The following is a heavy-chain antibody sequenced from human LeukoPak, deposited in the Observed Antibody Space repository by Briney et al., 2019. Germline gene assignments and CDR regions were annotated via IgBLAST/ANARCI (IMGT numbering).Heavy chain of an antibody. CDR3: ARSAFAVGYFDL. CDR1: GGSITGGGYS. CDR2: FYHGGST. Sequence: SSETLSLTCTVSGGSITGGGYSWSGIRQAPGKGLEWIGYFYHGGSTSYNPSLRSRVTISVDRSKNQFSLKLTSVTAADTAVYYCARSAFAVGYFDLWGRGTLVTASS. D-gene: IGHD2-15*01. V-gene: IGHV4-30-2*01. J-gene: IGHJ2*01.